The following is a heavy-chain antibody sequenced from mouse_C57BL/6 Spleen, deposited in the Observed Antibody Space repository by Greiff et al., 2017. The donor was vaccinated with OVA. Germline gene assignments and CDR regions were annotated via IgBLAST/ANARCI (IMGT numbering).Heavy chain of an antibody. CDR3: ARESYSNYAMDY. J-gene: IGHJ4*01. Sequence: QVQLQQSGPELVKPGASVKISCKASGYAFSSSWMNWVTQRPGKGLEWIGRIYPGDGDTNYNGKLKGTATLTADKSSRTAYMQLSSLTAENSAVYCCARESYSNYAMDYGGQGTAVTVSS. CDR1: GYAFSSSW. CDR2: IYPGDGDT. D-gene: IGHD2-5*01. V-gene: IGHV1-82*01.